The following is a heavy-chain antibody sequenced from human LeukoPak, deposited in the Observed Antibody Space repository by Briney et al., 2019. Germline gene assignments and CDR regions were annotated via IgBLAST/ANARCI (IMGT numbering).Heavy chain of an antibody. J-gene: IGHJ4*02. D-gene: IGHD1-26*01. Sequence: PGGSLRLSCAASGFTFSSYAMSWVRQAPGKGLEWVSAISGSGGSTYYADSVKGRFTISRDNSKNTLYLQMNSLRAEDTAVYCCAKVPPDSGCYYVDYWGQGTLVTVSS. CDR2: ISGSGGST. CDR3: AKVPPDSGCYYVDY. CDR1: GFTFSSYA. V-gene: IGHV3-23*01.